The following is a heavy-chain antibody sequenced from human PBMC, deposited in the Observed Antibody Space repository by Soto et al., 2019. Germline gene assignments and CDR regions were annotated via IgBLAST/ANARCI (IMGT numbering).Heavy chain of an antibody. CDR2: IIPIFGTA. V-gene: IGHV1-69*13. J-gene: IGHJ5*02. Sequence: ASVKVSCKASGGTFSSYAISWVRQAPGQGLEWMGGIIPIFGTANYAQKFQGRVTITADESTSTAYMELRSLRSDDTAVYYCARGDYYNWFDPWGQGTLVTVSS. CDR1: GGTFSSYA. CDR3: ARGDYYNWFDP. D-gene: IGHD4-17*01.